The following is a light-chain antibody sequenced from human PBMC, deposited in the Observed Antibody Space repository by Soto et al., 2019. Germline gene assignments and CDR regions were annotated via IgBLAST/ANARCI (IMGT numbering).Light chain of an antibody. CDR3: QQYGSSHFT. CDR2: GAS. J-gene: IGKJ3*01. CDR1: QSVSSSY. V-gene: IGKV3-20*01. Sequence: EIVLTQSPGTLSLSPGERATLSCRASQSVSSSYLAWYQQKPGQAPRLLIYGASSRATGIPDRFSGSGSGTDFTLTISRLEPEDFAVYYCQQYGSSHFTFGPGIKVDIK.